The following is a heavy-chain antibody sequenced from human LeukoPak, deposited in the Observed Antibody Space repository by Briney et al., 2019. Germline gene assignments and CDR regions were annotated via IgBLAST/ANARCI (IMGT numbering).Heavy chain of an antibody. CDR1: GFTFSSYW. CDR3: ARGSIAVAVYYYYYYMDV. V-gene: IGHV3-21*01. D-gene: IGHD6-19*01. J-gene: IGHJ6*03. CDR2: MSSSSSYI. Sequence: SGGSLRLSCAASGFTFSSYWMSWVRQAPGKGLEWVSSMSSSSSYIYYADSVKGRFTISRDNAKNSLYLQMNSLRAEDTAVYYCARGSIAVAVYYYYYYMDVWGKGTTVTVSS.